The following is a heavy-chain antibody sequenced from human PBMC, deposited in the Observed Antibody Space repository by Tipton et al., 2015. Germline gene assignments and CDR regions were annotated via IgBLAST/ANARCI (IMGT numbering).Heavy chain of an antibody. Sequence: TLSLTCAVSGYSISSGYYWGWIRQPPGKGLEWIGSIYHRGDTNYNPSLKSRVTISVDTSKNRFSLKLSSVTAADTAVYYCARFMGYSYGPDNWFDPWGQGTLVTVSS. V-gene: IGHV4-38-2*01. CDR1: GYSISSGYY. CDR2: IYHRGDT. CDR3: ARFMGYSYGPDNWFDP. D-gene: IGHD5-18*01. J-gene: IGHJ5*02.